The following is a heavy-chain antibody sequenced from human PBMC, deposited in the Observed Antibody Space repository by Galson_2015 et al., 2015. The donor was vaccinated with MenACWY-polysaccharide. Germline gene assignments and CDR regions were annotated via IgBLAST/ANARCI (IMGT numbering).Heavy chain of an antibody. D-gene: IGHD6-19*01. Sequence: SLRLSCAASAFTVSSNHMSWVRQAPGKGLEWVSVIYSGGGTYYADSEKGRFTISRDNSKNTLYLQMNSLRAEDTALYYCARLAVDNYFDYWGQGTLVAVSS. J-gene: IGHJ4*02. CDR1: AFTVSSNH. CDR2: IYSGGGT. V-gene: IGHV3-66*01. CDR3: ARLAVDNYFDY.